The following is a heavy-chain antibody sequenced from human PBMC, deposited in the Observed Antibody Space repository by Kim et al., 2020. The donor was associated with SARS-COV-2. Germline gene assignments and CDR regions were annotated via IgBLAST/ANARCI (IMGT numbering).Heavy chain of an antibody. CDR2: ISGSGGST. V-gene: IGHV3-23*01. J-gene: IGHJ6*02. Sequence: GGSLRLSCAASGFTFSSYAMSWVRQAPGKGLEWVSAISGSGGSTYYADSVKGRFTISRDNSKNTLYLQMNSLRAEDTAVYYCAKVLPYCSSTSCHHTYYYYYYGMDVWGQGTTVTVSS. CDR3: AKVLPYCSSTSCHHTYYYYYYGMDV. D-gene: IGHD2-2*01. CDR1: GFTFSSYA.